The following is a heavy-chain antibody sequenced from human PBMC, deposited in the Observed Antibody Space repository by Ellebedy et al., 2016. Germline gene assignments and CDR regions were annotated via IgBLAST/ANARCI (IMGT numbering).Heavy chain of an antibody. D-gene: IGHD6-13*01. CDR3: AKDKSQGSSSWYYFDY. V-gene: IGHV3-9*01. J-gene: IGHJ4*02. CDR1: GFTFDDYA. Sequence: GESLKISXAASGFTFDDYAMHWVRQAPGKGLEWVSGISWNSGSIGYADSVKGRFTISRDNAKNSLYLQMNSLRAEDTALYYCAKDKSQGSSSWYYFDYWGQGTLVTVSS. CDR2: ISWNSGSI.